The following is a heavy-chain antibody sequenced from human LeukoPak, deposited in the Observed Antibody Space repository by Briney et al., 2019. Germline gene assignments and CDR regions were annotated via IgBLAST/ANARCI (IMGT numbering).Heavy chain of an antibody. CDR1: GGSISSGSYY. D-gene: IGHD3-22*01. J-gene: IGHJ4*02. CDR2: IYTSGST. Sequence: SQTLSLTCTVSGGSISSGSYYWSWIRQPAGKGLEWIGRIYTSGSTNYNPSLKSRVTISVDTSKNQFSLKLRSVTAADTAVYYCARVTGYMIEDYFDYWGQGTLVTVSS. CDR3: ARVTGYMIEDYFDY. V-gene: IGHV4-61*02.